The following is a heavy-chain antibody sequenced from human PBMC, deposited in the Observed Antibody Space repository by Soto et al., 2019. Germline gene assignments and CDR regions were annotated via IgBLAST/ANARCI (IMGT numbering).Heavy chain of an antibody. J-gene: IGHJ4*02. D-gene: IGHD1-7*01. CDR2: INPSGGST. V-gene: IGHV1-46*01. Sequence: ASVKVSCKASGYTFTSYYMHWVRQAPGQGLEWMGIINPSGGSTSYAQKFQGRVTMTRDTSTSTVYMELSSLRSEDTAVYYCARDGRNNWNYEVGSHCIADWGQGTLVTVSS. CDR3: ARDGRNNWNYEVGSHCIAD. CDR1: GYTFTSYY.